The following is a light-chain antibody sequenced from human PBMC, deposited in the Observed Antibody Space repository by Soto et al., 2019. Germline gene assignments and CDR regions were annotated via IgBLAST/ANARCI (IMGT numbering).Light chain of an antibody. CDR3: CSYAGSPRYV. CDR2: DVS. Sequence: QSALTQPRSVSGSPGQSVTISCTGTSRDVGGYNYVSWYQQHPGKAPNVMIYDVSERPSGVPDRFSGSKSGNTASLTISGLQAEDEADYYCCSYAGSPRYVFGTGTKVTVL. CDR1: SRDVGGYNY. J-gene: IGLJ1*01. V-gene: IGLV2-11*01.